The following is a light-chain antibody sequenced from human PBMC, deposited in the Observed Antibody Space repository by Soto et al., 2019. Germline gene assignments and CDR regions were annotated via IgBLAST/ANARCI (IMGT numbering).Light chain of an antibody. J-gene: IGLJ1*01. CDR1: SSNIGAGYD. V-gene: IGLV1-40*01. CDR2: GNS. CDR3: PSYYSILSRV. Sequence: QSALTQPPSVSGAPGQRVTISCTGSSSNIGAGYDVHWYQQLPGTAPKLLIYGNSNRPSGVPDRFSGSKSGTSASLAITGLQAEDEADYYCPSYYSILSRVFGPGTKVTVL.